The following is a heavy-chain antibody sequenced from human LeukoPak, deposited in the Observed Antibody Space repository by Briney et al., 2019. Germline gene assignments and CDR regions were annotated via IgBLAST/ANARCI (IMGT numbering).Heavy chain of an antibody. CDR2: ISINGKTI. Sequence: GGSLRLSCAASGFTFSNYWMHWVRQAPGKGLEWVSHISINGKTIRYAGSVQGRFTTSRDNAKNTLYLQMNSLRAEDAAVYYCARGGGYSYGATDYWGQGTLVTVSS. V-gene: IGHV3-74*01. CDR1: GFTFSNYW. D-gene: IGHD5-18*01. CDR3: ARGGGYSYGATDY. J-gene: IGHJ4*02.